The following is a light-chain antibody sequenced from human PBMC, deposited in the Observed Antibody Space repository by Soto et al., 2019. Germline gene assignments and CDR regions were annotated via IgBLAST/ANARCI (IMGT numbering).Light chain of an antibody. J-gene: IGLJ2*01. V-gene: IGLV2-23*01. CDR3: CSYAGSSTLV. CDR1: SSDVGSYNL. CDR2: EGS. Sequence: QSALTQPASVSGSPGQSITISCTATSSDVGSYNLVSWYQQHPGKAPKLMIYEGSKRPSGVSNHFSGSKSGNTASLTISGLQAEDEADYYCCSYAGSSTLVFGGGTKLTVL.